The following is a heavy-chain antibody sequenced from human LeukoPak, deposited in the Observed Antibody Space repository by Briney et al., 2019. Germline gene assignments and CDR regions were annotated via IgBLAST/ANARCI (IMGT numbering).Heavy chain of an antibody. V-gene: IGHV1-46*01. Sequence: ASVKVSCKASGGTFSSYAISWVRQAPGQGLEWMGIINPSGGSTTYAQKFQGRVTMTRDMSTTTVYMDLISLRSEDTAVYYCARAHLSGYFDYWGQGTLVTVSS. D-gene: IGHD3-10*01. J-gene: IGHJ4*02. CDR1: GGTFSSYA. CDR2: INPSGGST. CDR3: ARAHLSGYFDY.